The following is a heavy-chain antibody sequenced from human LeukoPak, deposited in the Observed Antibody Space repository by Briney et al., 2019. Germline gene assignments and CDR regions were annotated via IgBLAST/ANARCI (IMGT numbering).Heavy chain of an antibody. CDR3: ARASVYCSSTSCYFDY. J-gene: IGHJ4*02. CDR2: ISSSGSTI. D-gene: IGHD2-2*01. V-gene: IGHV3-48*03. CDR1: GFTFSSYE. Sequence: GGSLRLSCAASGFTFSSYEMNWVRQAPGKGLKGVSYISSSGSTIYYADSVKGRFTISRDNAKNSLYLQMNSLRAEDTAVYYCARASVYCSSTSCYFDYWGQGTLVTVSS.